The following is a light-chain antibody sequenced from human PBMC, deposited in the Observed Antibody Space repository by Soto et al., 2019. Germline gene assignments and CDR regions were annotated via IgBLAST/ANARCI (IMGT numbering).Light chain of an antibody. CDR3: RQRSSWIT. CDR2: DAS. V-gene: IGKV3-11*01. Sequence: IVLTQSPTTLSLWPGETAVLSCRASLSISSSLSWNQQRPGQAPMRLIYDASNRAPGIPARVSGSGSGTVFTLSISSLEPEDCALYYCRQRSSWITFGQGTRLEIE. J-gene: IGKJ5*01. CDR1: LSISSS.